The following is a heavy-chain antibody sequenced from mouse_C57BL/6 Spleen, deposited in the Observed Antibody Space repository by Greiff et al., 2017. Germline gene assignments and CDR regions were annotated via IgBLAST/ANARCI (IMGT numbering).Heavy chain of an antibody. J-gene: IGHJ2*01. CDR1: GYSITSGYY. CDR3: ARERTGLDY. Sequence: EVQLQESGPGLVKPSQSLSLTCSVTGYSITSGYYWNWIRQFPGNKLEWMGYISYDGSNNYNPSLKNRISITRDTSKNQFFLKLNSVTTEDTATYYCARERTGLDYWGQGTTLTVSA. CDR2: ISYDGSN. V-gene: IGHV3-6*01. D-gene: IGHD3-3*01.